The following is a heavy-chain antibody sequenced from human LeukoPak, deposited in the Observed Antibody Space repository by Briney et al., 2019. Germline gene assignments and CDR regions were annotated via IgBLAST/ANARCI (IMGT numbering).Heavy chain of an antibody. CDR3: ASSLPTNYYYYYGMDV. CDR1: GGPISSYY. Sequence: PSETLSLTCTVSGGPISSYYWSWIRQPPGKGLEWIGYIYYSGSTNYNPSLKSRVTISVDTSKNQFSLKLSSVTAADTAVYYCASSLPTNYYYYYGMDVWGQGTTVTVSS. V-gene: IGHV4-59*08. CDR2: IYYSGST. D-gene: IGHD1-26*01. J-gene: IGHJ6*02.